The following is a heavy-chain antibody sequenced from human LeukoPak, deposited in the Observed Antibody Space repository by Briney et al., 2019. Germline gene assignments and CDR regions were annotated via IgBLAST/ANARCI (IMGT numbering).Heavy chain of an antibody. J-gene: IGHJ4*02. V-gene: IGHV4-59*01. CDR1: GGSISSYY. CDR2: IYYSGST. Sequence: SETLSLTCTVSGGSISSYYWSWIRQPPGKGLEWIGYIYYSGSTNYNPSLKSRVTISVDTSKNQFSLKLSSVTAADTAVYYCARGTFRYYSDSSGYYYDYWGQGTLVTVSS. CDR3: ARGTFRYYSDSSGYYYDY. D-gene: IGHD3-22*01.